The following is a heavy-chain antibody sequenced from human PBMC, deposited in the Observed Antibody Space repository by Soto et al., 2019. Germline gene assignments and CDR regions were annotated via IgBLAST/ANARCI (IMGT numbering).Heavy chain of an antibody. D-gene: IGHD2-15*01. CDR1: GYTFTSYA. Sequence: ASVKVSCKASGYTFTSYAMHWGRQAPGQGLEWMGWISAYNGNTNYAQKLQGRVTMTTDTSTSTAYMELRSLRSDDTAVYYCARGVVEGSFDPWGQGTLVTVSS. CDR3: ARGVVEGSFDP. V-gene: IGHV1-18*01. CDR2: ISAYNGNT. J-gene: IGHJ5*02.